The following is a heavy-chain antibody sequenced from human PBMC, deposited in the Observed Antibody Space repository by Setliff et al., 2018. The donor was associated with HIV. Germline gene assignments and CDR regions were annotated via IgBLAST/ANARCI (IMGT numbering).Heavy chain of an antibody. Sequence: GASVKVSCKASGYTFDSYGISWVRQAPGQGLEWMGWITGYNGNTNYAQKLQGRVTMTTDTSTSTAYMELRSLRSDDTAVYYCARYSNGNFEEHFDYWGQGTLVTVSS. CDR1: GYTFDSYG. CDR2: ITGYNGNT. V-gene: IGHV1-18*01. D-gene: IGHD1-7*01. J-gene: IGHJ4*02. CDR3: ARYSNGNFEEHFDY.